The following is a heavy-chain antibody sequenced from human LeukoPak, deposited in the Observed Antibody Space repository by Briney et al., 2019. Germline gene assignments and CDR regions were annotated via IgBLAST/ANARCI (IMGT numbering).Heavy chain of an antibody. CDR1: GFTLSKYW. Sequence: SGGSLRLSCEALGFTLSKYWRLWVRQVPGKGLETVSRINTDGTVTTYADSVKGRFTVSRDNADNTMFLQMNNVRDEDTAVYYCATKQWLAPPPDSWGQGTPVTVSS. V-gene: IGHV3-74*01. CDR2: INTDGTVT. CDR3: ATKQWLAPPPDS. D-gene: IGHD6-19*01. J-gene: IGHJ4*02.